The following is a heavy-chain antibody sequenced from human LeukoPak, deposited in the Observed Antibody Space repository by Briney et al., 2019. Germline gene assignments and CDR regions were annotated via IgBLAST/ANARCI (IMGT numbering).Heavy chain of an antibody. CDR3: ARDREGVPAA. D-gene: IGHD2-2*01. CDR1: GFSFNSYW. Sequence: GGSLRLSCAGSGFSFNSYWMSWVRQPPGRGLEWVGNIKEDGSDKYYVNSVMGRFTISRDNTKNSLYLQMNNLRGEDTAIYYCARDREGVPAAWGQGTLVTVSS. CDR2: IKEDGSDK. V-gene: IGHV3-7*03. J-gene: IGHJ5*02.